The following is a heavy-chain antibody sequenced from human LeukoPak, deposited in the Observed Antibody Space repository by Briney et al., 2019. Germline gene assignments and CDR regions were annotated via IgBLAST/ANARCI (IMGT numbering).Heavy chain of an antibody. CDR1: GFTFSSYG. CDR3: ARGMLRTLFVY. D-gene: IGHD2-8*01. Sequence: GRSLRLSCAASGFTFSSYGMHWVRQAPGKGLEWVSVIRRGGGNTYYADSVKGRFTISRDNSKNTLYLQMNSLRAEDTAVYYCARGMLRTLFVYWRQAGMATDCS. CDR2: IRRGGGNT. J-gene: IGHJ4*02. V-gene: IGHV3-33*01.